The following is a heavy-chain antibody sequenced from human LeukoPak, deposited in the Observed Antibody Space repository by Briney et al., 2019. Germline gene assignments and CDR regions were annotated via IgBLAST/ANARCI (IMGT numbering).Heavy chain of an antibody. V-gene: IGHV3-30*02. CDR2: IQYDGNNK. J-gene: IGHJ6*03. CDR3: AREHSGYDFPGRDYYYMDV. D-gene: IGHD5-12*01. Sequence: GGSLRLSCAASGFTFSSYGMHWVRQAPGKGLEWVAFIQYDGNNKYYADSVKGRFTISRDNSKNTLYLQMKSLRPEDTAVYYCAREHSGYDFPGRDYYYMDVWGKGTTVTVSS. CDR1: GFTFSSYG.